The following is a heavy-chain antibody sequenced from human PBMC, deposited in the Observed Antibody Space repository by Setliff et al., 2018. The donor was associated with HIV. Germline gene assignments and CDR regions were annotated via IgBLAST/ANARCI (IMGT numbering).Heavy chain of an antibody. V-gene: IGHV1-2*04. D-gene: IGHD3-22*01. CDR2: INPKSDGT. J-gene: IGHJ4*01. CDR3: AIGMDYYDTSGYYQYYFDY. CDR1: GYSFTDYY. Sequence: ASVKVSCKASGYSFTDYYIHCVRQAPGQGLEWMGWINPKSDGTHYAQKCQGWNTMTRDTSISTAYMELSRLRPDDTAVYYCAIGMDYYDTSGYYQYYFDYWGHGTLVTVSS.